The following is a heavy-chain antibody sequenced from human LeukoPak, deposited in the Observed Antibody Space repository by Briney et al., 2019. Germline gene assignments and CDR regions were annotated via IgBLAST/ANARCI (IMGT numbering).Heavy chain of an antibody. CDR2: INHSGST. D-gene: IGHD3-10*01. J-gene: IGHJ5*02. CDR1: GGSFSGYY. Sequence: TPSETLSLTCAVYGGSFSGYYWSWIRQPPGKGLEWIGEINHSGSTNYNPSLKSRVTISVDTSKNQFSLKLSSVTAADTAVYYCARALPMVRGVRNWFDPWGQGTLVTVSS. V-gene: IGHV4-34*01. CDR3: ARALPMVRGVRNWFDP.